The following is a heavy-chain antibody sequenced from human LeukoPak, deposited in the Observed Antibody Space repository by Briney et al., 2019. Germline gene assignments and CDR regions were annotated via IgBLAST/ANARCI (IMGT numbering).Heavy chain of an antibody. CDR1: GYTFTGYY. CDR2: INPNSGGT. V-gene: IGHV1-2*06. CDR3: ARLPGYDSSGSMGHIDY. J-gene: IGHJ4*02. Sequence: ASVKVSCKASGYTFTGYYMHWVRQAPGQGLEWMGRINPNSGGTNYAQKFQGRVTMTRDTSISTAYLQWSSLKASDTAMYYCARLPGYDSSGSMGHIDYWGQGTLVTVSS. D-gene: IGHD3-22*01.